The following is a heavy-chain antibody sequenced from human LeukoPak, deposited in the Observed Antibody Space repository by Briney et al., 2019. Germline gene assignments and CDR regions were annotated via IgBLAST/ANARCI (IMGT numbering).Heavy chain of an antibody. CDR3: ARDDTYYYDSSGYYANAFDI. Sequence: PSQTLSLTCTVSGGSISSGGYYWSWIRQHPGKGLEWIGYIYYSRSTYYNPSLKSRVTISVDTSKNQFSLKLSSVTAADTAVYYCARDDTYYYDSSGYYANAFDIWGQGTMVTVSS. J-gene: IGHJ3*02. V-gene: IGHV4-31*03. CDR1: GGSISSGGYY. D-gene: IGHD3-22*01. CDR2: IYYSRST.